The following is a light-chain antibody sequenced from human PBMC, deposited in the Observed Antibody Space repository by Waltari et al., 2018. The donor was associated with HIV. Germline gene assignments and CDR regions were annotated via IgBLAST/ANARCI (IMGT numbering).Light chain of an antibody. V-gene: IGLV1-51*01. CDR1: SSSFGNNY. CDR3: GTWDNSLSAGF. J-gene: IGLJ2*01. Sequence: QSVLTQPPSVSAPPGQKVTISCSGSSSSFGNNYVSWYQQVPGTAPKLLIYDNNRRPSGIPDRFSGSKSDTSATLAITGLQTGDEADYYCGTWDNSLSAGFFGGGTKLTVL. CDR2: DNN.